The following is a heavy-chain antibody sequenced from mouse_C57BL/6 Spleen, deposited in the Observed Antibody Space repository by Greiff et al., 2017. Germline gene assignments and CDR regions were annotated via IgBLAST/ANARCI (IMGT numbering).Heavy chain of an antibody. CDR3: ARSTGTWNWYFDV. V-gene: IGHV1-55*01. CDR2: IYPGSGST. J-gene: IGHJ1*03. CDR1: GYTFTSYW. Sequence: QVQLQQSGAELVKPGASVKMSCKASGYTFTSYWITWVKQRPGQGLEWIGDIYPGSGSTNYNEKFKSKATLTVDTSSSTAYMQLSSLTSEDSAVYYCARSTGTWNWYFDVWGTGTTVTVSS. D-gene: IGHD4-1*02.